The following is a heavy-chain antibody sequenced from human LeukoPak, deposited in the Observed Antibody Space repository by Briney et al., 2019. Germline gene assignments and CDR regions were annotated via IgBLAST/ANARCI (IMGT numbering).Heavy chain of an antibody. CDR1: GFTFSRSW. D-gene: IGHD1-26*01. Sequence: PGGSLRLSCAAAGFTFSRSWMHSVRQSPGKGLVWVSRLNDDGSTTTYADSVKGRFTISRDNAKNTLYLQMNSLRAEDTAVYYCARALGSPLDFWGQGTLVTVSS. CDR2: LNDDGSTT. V-gene: IGHV3-74*01. CDR3: ARALGSPLDF. J-gene: IGHJ4*02.